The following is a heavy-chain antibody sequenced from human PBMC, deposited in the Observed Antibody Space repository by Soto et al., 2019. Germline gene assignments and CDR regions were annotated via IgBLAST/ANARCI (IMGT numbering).Heavy chain of an antibody. CDR3: ARGRVPVLPGYYFDY. CDR1: GGTFSSYA. CDR2: SIPIFGTA. Sequence: GASVKVSCKASGGTFSSYAISWVRQAPGQGLEWMGGSIPIFGTANYAQKFQGRVTITADESTSTAYMELSSLRSEDTAVYYCARGRVPVLPGYYFDYWGQGTVVTVSS. D-gene: IGHD3-10*01. J-gene: IGHJ4*02. V-gene: IGHV1-69*13.